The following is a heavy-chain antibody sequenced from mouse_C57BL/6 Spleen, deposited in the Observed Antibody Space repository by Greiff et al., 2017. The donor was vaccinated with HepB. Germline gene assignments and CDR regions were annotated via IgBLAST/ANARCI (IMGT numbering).Heavy chain of an antibody. CDR2: ISNGGGST. J-gene: IGHJ1*03. D-gene: IGHD1-1*01. CDR1: GFTFSDYY. CDR3: ARINSTGVDWYFDV. V-gene: IGHV5-12*01. Sequence: EVQGEESGGGLVQPGGSLKFSCAASGFTFSDYYMYWVRQTPEKRLEWVAYISNGGGSTYYPDTVKGRFTISRDNAKNTLYLQMSRLKSEDTAEYYCARINSTGVDWYFDVWGTGTTVTVSS.